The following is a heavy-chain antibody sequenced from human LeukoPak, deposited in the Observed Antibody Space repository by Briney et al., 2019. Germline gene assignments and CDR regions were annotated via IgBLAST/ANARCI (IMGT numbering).Heavy chain of an antibody. D-gene: IGHD3-3*01. CDR2: INHSGST. J-gene: IGHJ4*02. CDR3: ASSTYYDFWSGSYYFDY. Sequence: PSETLSLTCAVYGGSFSGYYWSWIRQPPGKGLEWIGEINHSGSTNYNPSLKSRVTISVDTSKNQFSLKLSSVTAADTAVYYCASSTYYDFWSGSYYFDYWGQGTLVTVSS. V-gene: IGHV4-34*01. CDR1: GGSFSGYY.